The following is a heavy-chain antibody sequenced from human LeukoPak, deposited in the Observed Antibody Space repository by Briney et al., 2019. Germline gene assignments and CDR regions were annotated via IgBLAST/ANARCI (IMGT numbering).Heavy chain of an antibody. Sequence: GGSLRLSCAASGFTFNNYEMNWVRQAPGKGLEWVSFISGSGRTIYYADSVKGRFTISRDNAKNSLYLQMNSLRAEDTAVYYCAREWAAADDYWGQGTLVTVSS. CDR3: AREWAAADDY. V-gene: IGHV3-48*03. CDR2: ISGSGRTI. J-gene: IGHJ4*02. CDR1: GFTFNNYE. D-gene: IGHD6-13*01.